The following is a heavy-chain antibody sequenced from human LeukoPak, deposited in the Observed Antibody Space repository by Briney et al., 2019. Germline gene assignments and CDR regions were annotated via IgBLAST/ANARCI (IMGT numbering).Heavy chain of an antibody. CDR1: GGSISSYY. Sequence: SETLSLICTVSGGSISSYYWSWIRQPPGKGLEWIGYIYYSGSTNYNPSLKSRVTQSVDTSKNQFSLKLSSVTAADTAVYYCARGDPRYYDFWSGYHPFDYWGQGTLVTVSS. CDR2: IYYSGST. CDR3: ARGDPRYYDFWSGYHPFDY. D-gene: IGHD3-3*01. V-gene: IGHV4-59*01. J-gene: IGHJ4*02.